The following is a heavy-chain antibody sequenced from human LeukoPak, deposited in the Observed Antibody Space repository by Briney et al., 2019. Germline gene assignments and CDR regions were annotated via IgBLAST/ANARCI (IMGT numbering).Heavy chain of an antibody. CDR1: GGSFSGYY. D-gene: IGHD6-19*01. V-gene: IGHV4-34*01. CDR3: ARDRRWLEPYYFDY. CDR2: INHSGST. Sequence: SETLSLTCAVYGGSFSGYYWSWIRQPPGKGLEWIGEINHSGSTNYNPSLKSRVTISVDTSKNQFSLKLSSVTAADTAVYYCARDRRWLEPYYFDYWGQGTLVTVSS. J-gene: IGHJ4*02.